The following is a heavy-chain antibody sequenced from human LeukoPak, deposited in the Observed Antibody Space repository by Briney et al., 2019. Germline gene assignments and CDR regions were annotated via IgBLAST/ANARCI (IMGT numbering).Heavy chain of an antibody. CDR3: ARPSSSWYDNFDY. J-gene: IGHJ4*02. Sequence: NRGESLKISCKGSGYSFTNYWIGWVRQMPGEGLEWMGVIYPGDSDTRYSPSFQGQVTISADKSISTAYLQWSSLKASDTALYYCARPSSSWYDNFDYWGQGTLVTVSS. CDR2: IYPGDSDT. D-gene: IGHD6-13*01. V-gene: IGHV5-51*01. CDR1: GYSFTNYW.